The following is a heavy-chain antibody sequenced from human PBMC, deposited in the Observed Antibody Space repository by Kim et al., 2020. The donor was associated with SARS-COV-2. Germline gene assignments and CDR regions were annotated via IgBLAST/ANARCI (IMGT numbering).Heavy chain of an antibody. J-gene: IGHJ6*02. D-gene: IGHD6-13*01. CDR2: TYYRSKWYN. V-gene: IGHV6-1*01. CDR3: AREGEAAAGIFMEYYYYGMDV. CDR1: GDSVSSNSAA. Sequence: SQTLSLTCAISGDSVSSNSAAWNWIRQSPSRGLEWLGRTYYRSKWYNDYAVSVKSRITINPDTSKNQFSLQLNSVTPEDTVVYYCAREGEAAAGIFMEYYYYGMDVWGQGTTVTVSS.